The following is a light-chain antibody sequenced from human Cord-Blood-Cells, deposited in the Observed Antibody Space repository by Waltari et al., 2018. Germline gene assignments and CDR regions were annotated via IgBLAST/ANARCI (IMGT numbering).Light chain of an antibody. J-gene: IGKJ4*01. V-gene: IGKV3-15*01. CDR1: QSVSSN. CDR2: GSS. CDR3: QQYNNWPPLN. Sequence: EVVMTQSPATLSVSPGERATLSCRASQSVSSNLAWYQQKPGQAPGLLIYGSSTRSTGIPARFSGSGSGTEVTLTISSLQSEDFAVYYCQQYNNWPPLNFGGGTKVEIK.